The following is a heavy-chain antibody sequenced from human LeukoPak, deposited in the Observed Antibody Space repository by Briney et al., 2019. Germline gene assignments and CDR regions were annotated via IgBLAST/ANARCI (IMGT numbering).Heavy chain of an antibody. CDR3: AIFPVPAAMDADY. CDR2: IYYSGGT. J-gene: IGHJ4*02. V-gene: IGHV4-30-4*08. CDR1: GGSISSGDYY. Sequence: SETLSLTCTVSGGSISSGDYYWSWIRQPPGKGLEWIGYIYYSGGTYYNPSPKSRVTISVDTSKNQFSLKLSSVTAADTAVYYCAIFPVPAAMDADYWGQGTLVTVSS. D-gene: IGHD2-2*01.